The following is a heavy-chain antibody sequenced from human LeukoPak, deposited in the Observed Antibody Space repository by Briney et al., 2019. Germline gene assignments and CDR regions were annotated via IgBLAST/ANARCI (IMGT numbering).Heavy chain of an antibody. D-gene: IGHD1-26*01. J-gene: IGHJ6*03. CDR1: GFTFNNYN. CDR3: ARDPYSGNYGNYYYYYMDV. Sequence: AGSLRLSCAASGFTFNNYNMNWVRQAPGKALEWVSSITSIGTYIFYADSMKGRFTISRDNDKNSLYMQMNSLGPEETAVYYCARDPYSGNYGNYYYYYMDVWGKGTTVTISS. CDR2: ITSIGTYI. V-gene: IGHV3-21*01.